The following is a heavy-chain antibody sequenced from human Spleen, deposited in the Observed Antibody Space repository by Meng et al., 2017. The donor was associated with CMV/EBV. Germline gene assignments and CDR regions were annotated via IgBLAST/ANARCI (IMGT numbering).Heavy chain of an antibody. Sequence: GSLRLSCTVSGGSISSYYWSWIRQPPGKGLEWIGYIYYSGSTNYNPSLKSRVTMSSDTSTNGFSLRLSSVTAGDTAVYYCVRISPTAVGTAYDYWGQGILVTVSS. CDR1: GGSISSYY. CDR2: IYYSGST. D-gene: IGHD6-13*01. CDR3: VRISPTAVGTAYDY. J-gene: IGHJ4*02. V-gene: IGHV4-59*01.